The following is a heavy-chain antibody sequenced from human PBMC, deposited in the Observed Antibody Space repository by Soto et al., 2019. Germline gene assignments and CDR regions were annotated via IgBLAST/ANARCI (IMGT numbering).Heavy chain of an antibody. Sequence: QVQLLQSGAEVKKPGSSVRVSCEASVGTFRTYAISWVRQAPGQGLEWMGELIPLFGTVKYAKKFQGRVTITADESTTTVYMDLRSLRSEDTAVYYCAKGAVAGTPTSYDYYGMDVWGQGTTVTVSS. CDR1: VGTFRTYA. CDR2: LIPLFGTV. D-gene: IGHD6-19*01. CDR3: AKGAVAGTPTSYDYYGMDV. J-gene: IGHJ6*02. V-gene: IGHV1-69*12.